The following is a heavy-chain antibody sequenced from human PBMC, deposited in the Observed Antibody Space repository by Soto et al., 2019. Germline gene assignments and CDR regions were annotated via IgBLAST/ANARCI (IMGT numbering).Heavy chain of an antibody. CDR1: GGSISSGDYY. CDR3: ARVGFLSPRYNWFDP. J-gene: IGHJ5*02. CDR2: IYYSGTT. D-gene: IGHD3-3*01. V-gene: IGHV4-30-4*01. Sequence: SETLSLTCTVSGGSISSGDYYWSWIRQPPGKGLEWIGYIYYSGTTYYNPSRKSRGTISVDTSKNQFSLKLSSVTAADTAVYDCARVGFLSPRYNWFDPGGRGTLVTVSS.